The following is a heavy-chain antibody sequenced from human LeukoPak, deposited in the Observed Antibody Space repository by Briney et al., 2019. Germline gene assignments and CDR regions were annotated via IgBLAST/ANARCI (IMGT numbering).Heavy chain of an antibody. V-gene: IGHV3-30*02. CDR2: IWYGGSNK. D-gene: IGHD6-13*01. J-gene: IGHJ6*03. Sequence: GGSLRLSCAASGFTFSSYGMHWVRQAPGKGLEWVAVIWYGGSNKYYADSVKGRFTISRDNSKNTLYLQMNSLRAEDTAVYYCAKDNWGLAAAGSRYYYYMDVWGKGTTVTVSS. CDR1: GFTFSSYG. CDR3: AKDNWGLAAAGSRYYYYMDV.